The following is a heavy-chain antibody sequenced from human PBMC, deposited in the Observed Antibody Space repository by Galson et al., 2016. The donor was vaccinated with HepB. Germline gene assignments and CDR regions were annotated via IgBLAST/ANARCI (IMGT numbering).Heavy chain of an antibody. J-gene: IGHJ4*02. CDR2: IIPVFGAP. D-gene: IGHD5-12*01. V-gene: IGHV1-69*13. CDR1: GGAFSSYA. CDR3: VRGDKVARSLFLY. Sequence: SVKVSCKASGGAFSSYAVSWVRQAPGQGLEWMGGIIPVFGAPKHAHKFQDRVTITADEATSTVHMELSSLRPDDTAVYYCVRGDKVARSLFLYWGQGSPVIVSS.